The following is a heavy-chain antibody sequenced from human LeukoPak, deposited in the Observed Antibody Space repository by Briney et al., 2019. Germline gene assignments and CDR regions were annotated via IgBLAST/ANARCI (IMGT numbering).Heavy chain of an antibody. Sequence: GGSLRLSCAASGFTFSNYWMSWVRQAPGKGLEWVANIKQDRSEKYYVDSVKGRFTISRDNAKNSLYLQMNTLRAEDTAVYYCASGRVGTKSYWGQGTLVTVSS. CDR2: IKQDRSEK. J-gene: IGHJ4*02. V-gene: IGHV3-7*01. CDR3: ASGRVGTKSY. D-gene: IGHD1-26*01. CDR1: GFTFSNYW.